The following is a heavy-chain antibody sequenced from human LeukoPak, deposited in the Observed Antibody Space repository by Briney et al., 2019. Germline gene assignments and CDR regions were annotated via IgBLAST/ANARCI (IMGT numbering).Heavy chain of an antibody. Sequence: PGGSLRLSCAASGFTFSSYGMHWVRQAPGKGLEWVAVISYDGSNKYYADSVKGRFTISRDNSKNTLYLQMNRLRAEDTAVYYCAKGDYGDYVEYFQPWGQGTLVTVSS. V-gene: IGHV3-30*18. D-gene: IGHD4-17*01. J-gene: IGHJ1*01. CDR2: ISYDGSNK. CDR1: GFTFSSYG. CDR3: AKGDYGDYVEYFQP.